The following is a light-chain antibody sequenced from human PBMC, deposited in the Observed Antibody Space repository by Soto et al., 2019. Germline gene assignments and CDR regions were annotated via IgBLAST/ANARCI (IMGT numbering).Light chain of an antibody. CDR1: QCISTW. CDR3: QQYDAYPYT. Sequence: IQMTQSPSTLSASVGDRVTITCRASQCISTWSTWYQQRPGEAPKLLIYDGSTLESGVPSTFSGSGSGTEVTLTIISLQPDDFATYYCQQYDAYPYTFGQGTKQEIK. V-gene: IGKV1-5*01. J-gene: IGKJ2*01. CDR2: DGS.